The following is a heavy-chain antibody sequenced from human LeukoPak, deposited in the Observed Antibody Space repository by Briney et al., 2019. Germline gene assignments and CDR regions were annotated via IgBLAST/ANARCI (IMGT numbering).Heavy chain of an antibody. Sequence: SETLSLTCTVSGGSISSSSYYWGWIRQPPGKGLEWIGSIYYSGSTYYNPSLKSRVTISVDTSKNQFSLKLRSVTAADTALYYCARLHRDYASGTPPFDYWGQGALVTVSS. V-gene: IGHV4-39*07. J-gene: IGHJ4*02. CDR1: GGSISSSSYY. CDR3: ARLHRDYASGTPPFDY. D-gene: IGHD3-10*01. CDR2: IYYSGST.